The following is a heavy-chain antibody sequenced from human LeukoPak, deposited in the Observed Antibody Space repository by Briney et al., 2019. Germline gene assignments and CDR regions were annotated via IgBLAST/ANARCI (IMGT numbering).Heavy chain of an antibody. V-gene: IGHV3-7*01. CDR3: ARDRRPTIYGGLDS. J-gene: IGHJ4*02. CDR2: IKHDGSDS. D-gene: IGHD4-17*01. Sequence: GGSLSLSCAASGFTFSDYYMSWIRQAPGKGLEWVANIKHDGSDSFYVDSVKGRFTISRDNSENSLYLQMHSLRVEDTAMYFCARDRRPTIYGGLDSWGQGTVVTVSS. CDR1: GFTFSDYY.